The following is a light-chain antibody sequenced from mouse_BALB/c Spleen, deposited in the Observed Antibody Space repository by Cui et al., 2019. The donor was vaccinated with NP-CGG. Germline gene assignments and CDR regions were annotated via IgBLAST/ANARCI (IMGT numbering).Light chain of an antibody. CDR2: GTN. V-gene: IGLV1*01. Sequence: QAAVTHESAPTRSPGETVTLTCRSSTGAVTISNYANWVQENPDHLFTGLIGGTNNRAPGVPARFSGSLIGDKAALTITGAQTEDEAIYFCALWYSNHWVFGGGPKLTVL. CDR1: TGAVTISNY. J-gene: IGLJ1*01. CDR3: ALWYSNHWV.